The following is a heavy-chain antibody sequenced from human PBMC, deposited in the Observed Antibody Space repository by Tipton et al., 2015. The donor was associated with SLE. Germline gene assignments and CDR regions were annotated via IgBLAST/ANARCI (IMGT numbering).Heavy chain of an antibody. D-gene: IGHD7-27*01. V-gene: IGHV1-2*02. J-gene: IGHJ2*01. CDR3: ARQLFNWGGAWDFDL. CDR2: IFPNSGGT. Sequence: QSGAEVKKPGASVKVSCKASGYTFTGYYMHWVRQAPGQGLEWMGWIFPNSGGTNYAQQFQGRVTMTRDTSINTAYMELSRLTSDDTAVYYCARQLFNWGGAWDFDLWGRGTLVTVSS. CDR1: GYTFTGYY.